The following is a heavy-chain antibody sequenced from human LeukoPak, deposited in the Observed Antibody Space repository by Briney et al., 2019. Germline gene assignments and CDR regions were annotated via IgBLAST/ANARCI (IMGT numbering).Heavy chain of an antibody. CDR1: GGSFSGYY. D-gene: IGHD5-18*01. CDR2: INHSGST. V-gene: IGHV4-34*01. CDR3: ASGKGYSYGYNYYYYMDV. Sequence: SETLSLTCAVYGGSFSGYYWSWIRQPPGKGLEWIGEINHSGSTNYNPSLKSRVIISVDTSKNQFSLKLSSVTAADTAVYYCASGKGYSYGYNYYYYMDVWGKGTTVTVSS. J-gene: IGHJ6*03.